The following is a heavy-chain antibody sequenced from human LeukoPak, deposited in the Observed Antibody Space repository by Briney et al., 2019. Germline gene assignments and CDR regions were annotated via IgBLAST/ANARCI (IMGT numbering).Heavy chain of an antibody. J-gene: IGHJ6*03. Sequence: SVKVSCKASGGTFSSYGISWVRQAPGQGLEWMGRIIPIFDTANYAHKFQGRVTITTDESTSTAYMELSSLRSEDTAVYYCAFGLGYYYYMDVWGKGTTVTVSS. CDR3: AFGLGYYYYMDV. V-gene: IGHV1-69*05. CDR2: IIPIFDTA. CDR1: GGTFSSYG. D-gene: IGHD3-10*01.